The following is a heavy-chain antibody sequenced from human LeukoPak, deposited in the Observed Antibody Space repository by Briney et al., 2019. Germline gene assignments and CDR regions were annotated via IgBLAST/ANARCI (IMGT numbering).Heavy chain of an antibody. V-gene: IGHV4-59*01. J-gene: IGHJ5*02. CDR1: GGSISSYY. CDR3: ARDHYVGDYSNWFDP. D-gene: IGHD4-17*01. Sequence: KPSETLSLTCTVSGGSISSYYWSWIRQPPGKGLEWIGYIYYSGSTNYNPSLKSRVTISVDTSKNQFSLKLSSVTAADTAVYYCARDHYVGDYSNWFDPWAREPWSPSPQ. CDR2: IYYSGST.